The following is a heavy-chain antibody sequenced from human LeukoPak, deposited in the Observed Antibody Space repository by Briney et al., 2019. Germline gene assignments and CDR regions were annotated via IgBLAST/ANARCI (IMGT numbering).Heavy chain of an antibody. CDR3: ATDRLEIYALHI. CDR1: GYSLSDLS. J-gene: IGHJ3*02. Sequence: ASVRVSCRVSGYSLSDLSIHWVRHVPGKGLEWMGGFEPEEGEHGETIYAQKFEGRLTLTEDTATDTAYMELVSLTSADTAVYYCATDRLEIYALHIWGQGTVVTVSS. D-gene: IGHD1-1*01. V-gene: IGHV1-24*01. CDR2: FEPEEGEHGET.